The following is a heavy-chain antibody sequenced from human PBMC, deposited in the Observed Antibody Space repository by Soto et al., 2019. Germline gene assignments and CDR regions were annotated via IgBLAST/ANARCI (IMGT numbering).Heavy chain of an antibody. CDR2: IYHSGST. J-gene: IGHJ6*02. D-gene: IGHD6-13*01. CDR3: ATGPPAAGLYYYYGMDV. V-gene: IGHV4-38-2*01. Sequence: SETLSLTCAVSGYSISSGYYWGWIRQPPGKGLEWIGSIYHSGSTYYNPSLKSRVTISVDTSKNQFSLKLSSVTAADTAVYYCATGPPAAGLYYYYGMDVWGQGTTVTV. CDR1: GYSISSGYY.